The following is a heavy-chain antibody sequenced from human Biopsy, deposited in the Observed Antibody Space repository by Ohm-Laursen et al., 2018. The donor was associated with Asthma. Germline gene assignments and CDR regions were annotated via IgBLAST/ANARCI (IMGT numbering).Heavy chain of an antibody. CDR1: GFTFSTHH. D-gene: IGHD4-23*01. V-gene: IGHV3-23*01. CDR2: INGGGDRT. CDR3: ARAYGGSFFSGSFDI. Sequence: SLRLSCAASGFTFSTHHLSWVRQAPGKGLEWVSSINGGGDRTWYADSVKGRFTISRDNSKNTLSLQMNSLRAEDTAVYYCARAYGGSFFSGSFDIWGQGTMVTVSS. J-gene: IGHJ3*02.